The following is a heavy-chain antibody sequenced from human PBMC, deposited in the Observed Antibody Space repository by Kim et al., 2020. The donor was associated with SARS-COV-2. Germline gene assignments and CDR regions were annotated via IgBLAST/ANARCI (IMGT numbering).Heavy chain of an antibody. CDR1: GFMFSESP. D-gene: IGHD3-9*01. CDR2: IRRRVDSYAT. CDR3: TRYFDWIYDY. V-gene: IGHV3-73*01. J-gene: IGHJ4*02. Sequence: GGSLRLSCAASGFMFSESPMHWVRQAPGKGLEWVGRIRRRVDSYATEYTASVKGRFTISRDDSNNMVFLQMDSLKTEDTAVYYCTRYFDWIYDYWGQGTL.